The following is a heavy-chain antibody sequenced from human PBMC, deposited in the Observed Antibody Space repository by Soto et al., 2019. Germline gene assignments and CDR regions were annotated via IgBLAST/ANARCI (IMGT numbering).Heavy chain of an antibody. J-gene: IGHJ4*02. CDR3: ATADGFGVVTPFFEY. Sequence: SETLSLTCTVSGGSISSGDYYWNCIRQPPGKDLEWIGFIYYRGSTHYNPSLKTRVTISVDTSKNQVFLKVFSVTAADTAVYYCATADGFGVVTPFFEYWGQGILVTVSS. D-gene: IGHD3-3*01. CDR1: GGSISSGDYY. V-gene: IGHV4-30-4*01. CDR2: IYYRGST.